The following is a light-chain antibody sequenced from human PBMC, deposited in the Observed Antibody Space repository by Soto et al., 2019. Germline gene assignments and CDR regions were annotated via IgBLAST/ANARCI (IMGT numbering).Light chain of an antibody. CDR1: QGIGNA. J-gene: IGKJ1*01. CDR2: GAS. Sequence: AIQMTQSPSSLSASVGDRVTISCRASQGIGNASGWYQQKPGKPPKVLIYGASNLQSGVPPRLSGSGSGTDFTLAISSLQPEDSATYYCLQDINYPWTFGQGTKVDIK. CDR3: LQDINYPWT. V-gene: IGKV1-6*01.